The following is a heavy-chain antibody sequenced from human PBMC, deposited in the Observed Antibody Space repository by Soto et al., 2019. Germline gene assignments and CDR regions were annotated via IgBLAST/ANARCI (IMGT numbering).Heavy chain of an antibody. CDR1: GFTFSSYS. V-gene: IGHV3-21*01. CDR3: ARDPLPAAAAPEFDY. D-gene: IGHD6-13*01. J-gene: IGHJ4*02. CDR2: ISSSSSYI. Sequence: GGSLRLSCAASGFTFSSYSMNWVRQAPGKGLEWVSSISSSSSYIYYADSVKGRFTISRDNAKNSLYLQMNSLRAEDTAVYYCARDPLPAAAAPEFDYWGQGTLVTAPQ.